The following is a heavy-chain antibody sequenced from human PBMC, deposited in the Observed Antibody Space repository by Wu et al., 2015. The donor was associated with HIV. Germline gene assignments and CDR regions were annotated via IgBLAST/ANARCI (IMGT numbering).Heavy chain of an antibody. D-gene: IGHD2-21*02. Sequence: QAQLVQSGAEVRKPGASLKISCQAREYDFNLYYLHWVRQAPGEGLEWMGLINPSSGVARYAQKFQGRVTMTRESSTTTVYMDLRSLRSEDTAIYYCARGGGMVTNNGFWFFDLWGRGSLVTVSS. V-gene: IGHV1-46*02. J-gene: IGHJ2*01. CDR3: ARGGGMVTNNGFWFFDL. CDR2: INPSSGVA. CDR1: EYDFNLYY.